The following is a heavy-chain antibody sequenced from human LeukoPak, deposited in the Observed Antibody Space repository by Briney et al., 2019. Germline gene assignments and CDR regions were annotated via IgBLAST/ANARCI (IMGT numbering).Heavy chain of an antibody. D-gene: IGHD3-10*01. V-gene: IGHV1-18*01. CDR1: GYTFTSYG. Sequence: ASVKVSCKASGYTFTSYGISWVRQAPGQGLEWMGWISAYNGNTNYAQKLQGRVTMTTDTSTSTAYMELSSLRSEDTAVYYCARVGLWFGELPVPNWFDPWGQGTLVTVSS. J-gene: IGHJ5*02. CDR2: ISAYNGNT. CDR3: ARVGLWFGELPVPNWFDP.